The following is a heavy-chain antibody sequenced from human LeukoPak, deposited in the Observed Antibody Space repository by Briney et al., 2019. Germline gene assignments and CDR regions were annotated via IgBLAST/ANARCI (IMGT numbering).Heavy chain of an antibody. J-gene: IGHJ4*02. V-gene: IGHV3-74*01. CDR2: IKNDGSST. Sequence: PGGSLRLSCAASGFSLSDYSIHWVRRAPGKGLVWVSHIKNDGSSTSYAEIVKGRFTISRDNANNALYLHMNSLRAEDTAVYYCVRTFLFGRGGPYRHFDCWGQGTLVTVSA. CDR3: VRTFLFGRGGPYRHFDC. D-gene: IGHD2-15*01. CDR1: GFSLSDYS.